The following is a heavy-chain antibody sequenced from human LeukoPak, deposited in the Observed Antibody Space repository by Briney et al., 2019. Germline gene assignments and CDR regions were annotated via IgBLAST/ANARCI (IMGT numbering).Heavy chain of an antibody. D-gene: IGHD6-19*01. CDR3: ARDKGNSSGWYVGY. CDR2: IYYSGST. V-gene: IGHV4-31*03. Sequence: SETLSLTCTVSGGSISSGAYYWNWIRQHPGKGLEWIGNIYYSGSTSYNPSLKSRVTISVDTSKNQFSLKLSSVTAADTAVYYCARDKGNSSGWYVGYWGQGTLVTVSS. J-gene: IGHJ4*02. CDR1: GGSISSGAYY.